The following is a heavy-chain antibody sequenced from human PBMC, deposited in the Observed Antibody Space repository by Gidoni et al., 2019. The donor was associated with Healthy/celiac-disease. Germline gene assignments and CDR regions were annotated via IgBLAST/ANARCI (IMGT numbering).Heavy chain of an antibody. D-gene: IGHD2-21*02. CDR3: ARGEYCGGDCHIPRYYYGMDV. CDR1: GGSFSGYY. V-gene: IGHV4-34*01. J-gene: IGHJ6*02. Sequence: QVQLQQWGAGLLKPSETLSLTCAVYGGSFSGYYWSWIRQPPGKGLEWIGEINHSGSTNYNPSLKSRVTISVDTSKNQFSLKLSSVTAADTAVYYCARGEYCGGDCHIPRYYYGMDVWGQGTTVTVSS. CDR2: INHSGST.